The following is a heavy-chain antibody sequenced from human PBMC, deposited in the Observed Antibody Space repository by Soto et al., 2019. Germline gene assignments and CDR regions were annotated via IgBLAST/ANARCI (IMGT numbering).Heavy chain of an antibody. V-gene: IGHV5-10-1*01. D-gene: IGHD2-2*01. CDR2: IDPSDSYT. CDR3: ARRTPGACSSTSCFPRTRHYYYYGMDV. J-gene: IGHJ6*02. Sequence: PGESLKISCKGSGYSFTSYWISWVRQMPGKGLEWMWRIDPSDSYTNYSPSFQGHVTISADKSISTAYLQWSSLKASDTAMYYCARRTPGACSSTSCFPRTRHYYYYGMDVWGQGTTVTVSS. CDR1: GYSFTSYW.